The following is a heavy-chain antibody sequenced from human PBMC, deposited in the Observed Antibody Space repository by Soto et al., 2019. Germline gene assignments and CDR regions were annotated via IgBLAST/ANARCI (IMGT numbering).Heavy chain of an antibody. CDR3: ARADRRVLVWLTMDV. CDR1: GGTFSSYA. CDR2: LIPIFGTA. V-gene: IGHV1-69*05. Sequence: QVQLVQSGAEVKKPGASVTVSCKASGGTFSSYAISWVRQAPGQGLEWMGGLIPIFGTASYAQKFQGRVTTTQDQSTSTPYMELSHLRSEDTAVYYGARADRRVLVWLTMDVRGQGTPVNLSS. J-gene: IGHJ6*02. D-gene: IGHD3-3*01.